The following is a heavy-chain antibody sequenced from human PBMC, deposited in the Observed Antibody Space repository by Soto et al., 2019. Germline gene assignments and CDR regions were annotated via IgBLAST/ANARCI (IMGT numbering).Heavy chain of an antibody. D-gene: IGHD2-21*02. Sequence: GGSLRLSCAASGFTFSNYEMHWVRQAPGKGLEYVSGISNNGAHTDYAKSVKGRFTISRDNSENTLYLQMGSLRAEDMALYYCASRAVTATWGHYFDYWGQGTLVTVSS. CDR2: ISNNGAHT. CDR3: ASRAVTATWGHYFDY. V-gene: IGHV3-64*01. J-gene: IGHJ4*02. CDR1: GFTFSNYE.